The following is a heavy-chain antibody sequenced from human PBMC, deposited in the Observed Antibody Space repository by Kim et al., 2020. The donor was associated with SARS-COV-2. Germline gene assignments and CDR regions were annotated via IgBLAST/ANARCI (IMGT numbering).Heavy chain of an antibody. V-gene: IGHV4-59*01. D-gene: IGHD6-19*01. J-gene: IGHJ4*02. Sequence: SETLSLTCTVSGGSISSYYWSWIRQPPGKGLEWIGYIYYSGSTNYNPSLKSRVTISVDTSKNQFSLKLSSVTAADTAVYYCARVVAGMHFDYWGQGTLVT. CDR3: ARVVAGMHFDY. CDR2: IYYSGST. CDR1: GGSISSYY.